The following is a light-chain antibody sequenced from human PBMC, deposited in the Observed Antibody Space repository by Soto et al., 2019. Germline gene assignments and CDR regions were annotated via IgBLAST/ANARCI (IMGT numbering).Light chain of an antibody. V-gene: IGKV1-33*01. J-gene: IGKJ4*01. CDR3: QQFNSYPNT. CDR2: VAS. Sequence: DIQITQSPSSLSASVGDRVTITCQASQDISNHLNWYQQKPGKAPKLLSYVASNLDTGVPSRFSGSGSGTEFTFTISSLQPADFATYYCQQFNSYPNTFGGGTKVDIK. CDR1: QDISNH.